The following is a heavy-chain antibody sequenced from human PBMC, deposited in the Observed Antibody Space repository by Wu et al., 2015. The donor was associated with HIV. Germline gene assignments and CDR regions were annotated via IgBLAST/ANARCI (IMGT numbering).Heavy chain of an antibody. V-gene: IGHV1-18*01. J-gene: IGHJ4*02. D-gene: IGHD1-1*01. CDR1: GYNISDYG. Sequence: VQSGGELKKPGASVKVSCNASGYNISDYGISWVRQAPGQGLEWMGRISGVQQAPAQGLEWLTWATGHNDNTKYAEKFQDRITMTIDTSTNTVYMELRSLTSNDTAVYYCARDGGTDWDDSGSEYWGQGTLITVSS. CDR2: ATGHNDNT. CDR3: ARDGGTDWDDSGSEY.